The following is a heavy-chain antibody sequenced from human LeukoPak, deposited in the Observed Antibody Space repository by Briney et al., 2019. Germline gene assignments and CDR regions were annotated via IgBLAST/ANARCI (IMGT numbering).Heavy chain of an antibody. V-gene: IGHV4-39*01. CDR2: IYYSGST. CDR1: GGSXSSSSYY. CDR3: XXXXXYXXXXV. Sequence: XXXXSGGSXSSSSYYWGWIRQPPGKGLEWIGSIYYSGSTYYNPSLKSRVTISVDTSKNQFSLKLSSVTAAGTAVYXXXXXXXYXXXXVWGKGXTXTVSS. J-gene: IGHJ6*04.